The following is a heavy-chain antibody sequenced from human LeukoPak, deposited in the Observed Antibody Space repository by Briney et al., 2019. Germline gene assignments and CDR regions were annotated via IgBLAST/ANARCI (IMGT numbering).Heavy chain of an antibody. D-gene: IGHD4-17*01. V-gene: IGHV4-59*08. CDR3: ARLQFANHDNGYYTGGFYYMDV. CDR2: ISYTGST. Sequence: SETLSLTCSVSGGSMSNNYWGWIRQPPGKGLEGSGYISYTGSTSYTPSLKSRVTIFLETPRNQFSLEVSSVIAADTAVYYCARLQFANHDNGYYTGGFYYMDVWGKGTTVTVSS. J-gene: IGHJ6*03. CDR1: GGSMSNNY.